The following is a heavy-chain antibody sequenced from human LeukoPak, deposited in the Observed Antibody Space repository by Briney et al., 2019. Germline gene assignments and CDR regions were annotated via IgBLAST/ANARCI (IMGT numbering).Heavy chain of an antibody. CDR1: GFTFTNAW. CDR3: TTDRGLTMIRGVPVD. J-gene: IGHJ4*02. D-gene: IGHD3-10*01. Sequence: TGGSLRLSCAASGFTFTNAWMTWVRQAPGKGLEWVGRIKSKGDGETTDYAEPVKGRFSMSRDDSEATMYLQMYGLEAEDTAVYYCTTDRGLTMIRGVPVDWGLGALVTVSS. CDR2: IKSKGDGETT. V-gene: IGHV3-15*01.